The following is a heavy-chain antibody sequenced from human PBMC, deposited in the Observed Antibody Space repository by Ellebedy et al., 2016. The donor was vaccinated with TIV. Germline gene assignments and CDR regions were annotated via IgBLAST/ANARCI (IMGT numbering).Heavy chain of an antibody. V-gene: IGHV3-64D*09. CDR1: GFTFNSYA. CDR2: ISSTGGTT. J-gene: IGHJ4*02. D-gene: IGHD6-13*01. Sequence: GESLKISCAASGFTFNSYAMHWVRQAPGKGLEYVSSISSTGGTTRYTDSVKGRFTISRDNLKNTLHLQLSSLKAEDTAVYYCVKALTEAAGTPYYFDYWGQGTLVTVSS. CDR3: VKALTEAAGTPYYFDY.